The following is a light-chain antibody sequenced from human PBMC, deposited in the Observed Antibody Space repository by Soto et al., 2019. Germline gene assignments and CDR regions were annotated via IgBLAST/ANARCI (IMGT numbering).Light chain of an antibody. CDR2: AAS. Sequence: DIQMTQSPSTLSSSVGDTVTVTCRASQGISSYLAWYQQKPGKDPKLLIYAASTLQSGVPSRFSGSGSGTDFTLTISSLQPEDFATYYCQQLNSYPLTFGQGTRLEIK. CDR3: QQLNSYPLT. J-gene: IGKJ5*01. V-gene: IGKV1-9*01. CDR1: QGISSY.